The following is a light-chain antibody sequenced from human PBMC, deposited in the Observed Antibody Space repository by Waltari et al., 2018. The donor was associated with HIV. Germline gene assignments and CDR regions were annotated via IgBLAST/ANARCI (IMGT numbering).Light chain of an antibody. CDR1: SSDVGYNV. V-gene: IGLV2-23*02. J-gene: IGLJ2*01. CDR3: CSYSITSTSVL. Sequence: QSALTQPASVSGSPGQSITISCTGSSSDVGYNVVSWYHQHPGKVPKLLISEVNKRPSGVSNRFSGSKSGNTASLTISGLQAEDEADYYCCSYSITSTSVLFGGGTKVTVV. CDR2: EVN.